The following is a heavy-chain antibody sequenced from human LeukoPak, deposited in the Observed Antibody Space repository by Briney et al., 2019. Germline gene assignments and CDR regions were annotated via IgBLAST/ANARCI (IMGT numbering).Heavy chain of an antibody. CDR3: AKVGGFGDATYYFDY. D-gene: IGHD3-10*01. CDR1: GFIFDDYG. Sequence: GGSLRLSCAASGFIFDDYGMHWVRQVPGKGLEWVSLISWDGASTYYADSVKGRFTISRDNSKNSLYLQMNSLRPEDTALYYCAKVGGFGDATYYFDYWGQGTLVTVSS. CDR2: ISWDGAST. V-gene: IGHV3-43D*03. J-gene: IGHJ4*02.